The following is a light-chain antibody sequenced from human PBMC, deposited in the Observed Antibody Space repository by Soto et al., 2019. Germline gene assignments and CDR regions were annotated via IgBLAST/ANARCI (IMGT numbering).Light chain of an antibody. J-gene: IGLJ3*02. CDR3: AAWDDSLNVWV. CDR2: SNN. CDR1: SSNIGSNT. V-gene: IGLV1-44*01. Sequence: QSVLTQPPSASGTPGQRVTISCSGSSSNIGSNTVNWYQQLPGTAPKLLIYSNNQRPSGVPDRFSGSKSGTSASLAISGLQSEDEADCYCAAWDDSLNVWVFGGGTKLTVL.